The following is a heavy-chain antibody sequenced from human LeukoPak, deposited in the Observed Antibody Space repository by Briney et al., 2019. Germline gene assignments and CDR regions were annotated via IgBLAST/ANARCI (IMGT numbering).Heavy chain of an antibody. J-gene: IGHJ6*02. CDR1: GYTFTSYF. CDR3: AREQQLETYGMDV. Sequence: ASVEVSCKASGYTFTSYFLHWVRQAPGQGLEWMGMINPTGGRTNYPQKFQGRVTMTRDTSTSTVYMELSSLRSEDTAVYYCAREQQLETYGMDVWGQGTTVTVSS. D-gene: IGHD6-13*01. CDR2: INPTGGRT. V-gene: IGHV1-46*01.